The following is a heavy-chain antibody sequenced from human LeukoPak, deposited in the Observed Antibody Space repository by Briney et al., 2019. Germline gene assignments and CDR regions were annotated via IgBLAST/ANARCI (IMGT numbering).Heavy chain of an antibody. Sequence: SETLSLPCTVSGGSIIGHYWLWIRQSPGKELEWIAYIYNNKNTNYTTSLHGRATISEDTSKTQVSLKVRSVTTADTAVYYCARQTPYNGIHYFDYWGQGILVTVSS. CDR1: GGSIIGHY. CDR3: ARQTPYNGIHYFDY. D-gene: IGHD1-26*01. CDR2: IYNNKNT. J-gene: IGHJ4*02. V-gene: IGHV4-59*08.